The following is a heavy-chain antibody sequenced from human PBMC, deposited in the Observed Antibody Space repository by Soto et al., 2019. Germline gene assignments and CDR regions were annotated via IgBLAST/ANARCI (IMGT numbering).Heavy chain of an antibody. CDR2: SYYPGTT. CDR3: TRRYNWNANYFDP. Sequence: QLQLQEAGPGLVAPSQALSLTCTVSGASISVHSYYWTWIRQPPRKGLEWIGSSYYPGTTYFNPSFKRRASISVDTSKNQFSLRLTSVTAADTAIYYCTRRYNWNANYFDPWGPGALVTVSS. J-gene: IGHJ5*02. D-gene: IGHD1-20*01. CDR1: GASISVHSYY. V-gene: IGHV4-39*01.